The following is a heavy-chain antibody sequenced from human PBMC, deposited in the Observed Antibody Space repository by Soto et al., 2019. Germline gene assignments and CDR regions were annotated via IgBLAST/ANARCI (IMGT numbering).Heavy chain of an antibody. V-gene: IGHV4-31*03. Sequence: SETLSLTCTVSGGSISSGGYYWSWIRQHPGKGLEWIGYIYYSGSTYYNPSLKSRVTISVDTSKNQFSLKLSSVTAADTAVYYCARKLDYYDSSGYSGIGWFDPWGQGTLVTVSS. CDR1: GGSISSGGYY. CDR2: IYYSGST. D-gene: IGHD3-22*01. CDR3: ARKLDYYDSSGYSGIGWFDP. J-gene: IGHJ5*02.